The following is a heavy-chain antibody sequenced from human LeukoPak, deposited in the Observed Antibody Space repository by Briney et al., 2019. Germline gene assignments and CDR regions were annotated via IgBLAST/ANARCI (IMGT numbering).Heavy chain of an antibody. CDR2: VYSGCVA. CDR3: ARGSPGGSNCLDV. D-gene: IGHD5-24*01. J-gene: IGHJ6*02. V-gene: IGHV3-66*01. Sequence: GGSLRLSCAASGFSVSGNYMNWVRQPPGKGLDWVSIVYSGCVAYYADSVKGRFTISRDYSKNTVSLQMNSLKAEDTAIYYCARGSPGGSNCLDVWGQGTTVTVSS. CDR1: GFSVSGNY.